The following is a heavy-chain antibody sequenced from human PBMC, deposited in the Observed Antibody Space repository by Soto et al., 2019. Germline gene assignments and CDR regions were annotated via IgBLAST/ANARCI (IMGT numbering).Heavy chain of an antibody. V-gene: IGHV4-61*01. CDR2: IYYSGST. Sequence: QVQLQESGPGLVKTSENLSLTCTVTGGYVSSGSSYWSWIRQPPGQGLEWIGYIYYSGSTNYNPSLESRVAMSLDTSKNRCALKMSSVTAADTAVYYGARGSGSSWDRWSAPWGLGALITVST. CDR1: GGYVSSGSSY. J-gene: IGHJ5*02. D-gene: IGHD6-6*01. CDR3: ARGSGSSWDRWSAP.